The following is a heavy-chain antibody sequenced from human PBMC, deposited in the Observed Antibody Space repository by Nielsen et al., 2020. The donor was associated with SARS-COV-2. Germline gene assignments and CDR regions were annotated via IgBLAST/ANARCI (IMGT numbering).Heavy chain of an antibody. CDR1: GFTLSNYW. Sequence: GGSLRLSCAASGFTLSNYWMNWVRQAPGRGLEWVANIEEDGSEKFYLDSVKGRFTISRDNAKKSLYLQMNSLRAEDTGVYYCTRVSSMWLTYMDVWGQGTTVTVSS. V-gene: IGHV3-7*01. J-gene: IGHJ6*02. CDR3: TRVSSMWLTYMDV. D-gene: IGHD6-19*01. CDR2: IEEDGSEK.